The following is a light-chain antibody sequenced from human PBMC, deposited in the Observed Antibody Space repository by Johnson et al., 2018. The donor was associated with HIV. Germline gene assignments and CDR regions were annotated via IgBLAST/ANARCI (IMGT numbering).Light chain of an antibody. CDR3: ATWDSSLGAHYV. CDR2: DKN. CDR1: SSYIGNNY. V-gene: IGLV1-51*01. Sequence: QSVLTQPPSVSAAPGQKVSISCSGSSSYIGNNYVSWYQQLPGTAPKLLIYDKNKRPSGIPDRFSASKSGTSATLDITGLQTGDEADYYCATWDSSLGAHYVFGTGTKVTVL. J-gene: IGLJ1*01.